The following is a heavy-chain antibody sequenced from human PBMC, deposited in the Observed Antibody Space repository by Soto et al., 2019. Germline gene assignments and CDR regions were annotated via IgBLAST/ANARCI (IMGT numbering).Heavy chain of an antibody. CDR3: GRTFRDGLLGLDP. V-gene: IGHV3-74*01. Sequence: GGSLGLSCASCRFSLRDHCLHWVRQTPGKGLMWLSRLCHDGTIAIYSDSVKGRFSISRDIAKNTLYLQMTSLRAEDAAIYYCGRTFRDGLLGLDPWGQGTLVTVSS. J-gene: IGHJ5*02. CDR2: LCHDGTIA. CDR1: RFSLRDHC. D-gene: IGHD3-16*01.